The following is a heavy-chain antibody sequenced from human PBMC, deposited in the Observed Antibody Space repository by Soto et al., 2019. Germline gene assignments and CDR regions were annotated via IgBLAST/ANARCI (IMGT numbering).Heavy chain of an antibody. CDR2: INHSGRT. D-gene: IGHD3-3*01. V-gene: IGHV4-34*01. J-gene: IGHJ4*02. CDR3: ARGRKYYDFWSGYSHPRYYFNY. Sequence: PAETLSLTCAVYGCSFISYCCCVGLRPPCEWLEWIVEINHSGRTNYNPSLKSRVTISVDTSKSQFSLKLSSVTAADTAVYYCARGRKYYDFWSGYSHPRYYFNYWGQGTLVTVSS. CDR1: GCSFISYC.